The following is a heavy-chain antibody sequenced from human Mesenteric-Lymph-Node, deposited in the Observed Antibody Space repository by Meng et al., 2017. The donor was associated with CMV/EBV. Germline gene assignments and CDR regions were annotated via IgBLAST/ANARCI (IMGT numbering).Heavy chain of an antibody. V-gene: IGHV1-69*06. CDR3: ATLYALRDYYYYGMDV. CDR1: GGTFSSYA. CDR2: IIPIFGTA. Sequence: SVKVSCKASGGTFSSYAISWVRQAPGQGLEWMGGIIPIFGTANYAQKFQGRVTITADKSTSTAYMELSSLRSEDTAMYYCATLYALRDYYYYGMDVWGQGTTVTVSS. D-gene: IGHD2-2*02. J-gene: IGHJ6*02.